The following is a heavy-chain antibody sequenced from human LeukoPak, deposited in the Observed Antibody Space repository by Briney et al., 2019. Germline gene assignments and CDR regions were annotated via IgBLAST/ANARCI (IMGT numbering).Heavy chain of an antibody. V-gene: IGHV1-46*01. J-gene: IGHJ4*02. CDR1: GYTFTSYY. CDR2: INPSGGST. Sequence: ASVKVSCKASGYTFTSYYMHWVRQAPGQGLEWMGIINPSGGSTSYAQKFQGRVTMTRDMSTSTVYMELSSLRSEDTAVYYCATGSYDSSGYYSRNLFDYWGQGTLVTVSS. D-gene: IGHD3-22*01. CDR3: ATGSYDSSGYYSRNLFDY.